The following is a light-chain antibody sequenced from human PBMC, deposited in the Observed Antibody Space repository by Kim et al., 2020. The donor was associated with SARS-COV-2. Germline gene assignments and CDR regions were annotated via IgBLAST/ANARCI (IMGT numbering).Light chain of an antibody. Sequence: VSPGLTASITFSGDKLEDKYVCWYQQKPGQSPVLVIYQDSKRPSGIPERFSSSNSGNTATLTISGTQAMDEADYYCQAWDRSTAVFGGGTQLTVL. CDR1: KLEDKY. CDR2: QDS. J-gene: IGLJ3*02. V-gene: IGLV3-1*01. CDR3: QAWDRSTAV.